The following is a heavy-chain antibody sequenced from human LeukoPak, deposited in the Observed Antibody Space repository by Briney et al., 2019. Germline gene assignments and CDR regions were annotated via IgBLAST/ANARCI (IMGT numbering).Heavy chain of an antibody. J-gene: IGHJ3*02. Sequence: PSETLSLPCTVSGGSISSSSYYWGWVRQPPGKGLEWIGSIYYSGSTYYNPSLKSRVTIAVVPSQNQFSLKLGSVTAPDTVVYYCARVRSSVYYYGDAFDIWGQGTMVTVSS. CDR3: ARVRSSVYYYGDAFDI. CDR1: GGSISSSSYY. CDR2: IYYSGST. V-gene: IGHV4-39*07. D-gene: IGHD3-22*01.